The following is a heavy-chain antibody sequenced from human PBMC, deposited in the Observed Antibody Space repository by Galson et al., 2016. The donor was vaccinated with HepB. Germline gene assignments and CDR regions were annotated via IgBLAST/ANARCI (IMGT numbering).Heavy chain of an antibody. Sequence: SSHAMNWVRQAPGKGLEWVSLMSSVGTRTYYADSVKGRFTISRDNSKNTLYLQMNSLRAEDTAVYYCAKQNFYHGMDVWGQGTTVTVSS. CDR2: MSSVGTRT. V-gene: IGHV3-23*01. CDR3: AKQNFYHGMDV. J-gene: IGHJ6*02. CDR1: SSHA.